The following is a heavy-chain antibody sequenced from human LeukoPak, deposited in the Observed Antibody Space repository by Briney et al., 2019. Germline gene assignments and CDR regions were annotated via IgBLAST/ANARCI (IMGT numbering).Heavy chain of an antibody. D-gene: IGHD5-18*01. CDR3: ATDVGQLWSPDN. J-gene: IGHJ4*02. CDR2: ISGSGNTI. V-gene: IGHV3-11*01. Sequence: GSLRLSCAASGFTFSDYYMSWIRQAPGKGLEWVSYISGSGNTIFYADSVKGRFTISRDNAKNSVYLHMNRLRADDTAVYYCATDVGQLWSPDNWGQGTLVTVSS. CDR1: GFTFSDYY.